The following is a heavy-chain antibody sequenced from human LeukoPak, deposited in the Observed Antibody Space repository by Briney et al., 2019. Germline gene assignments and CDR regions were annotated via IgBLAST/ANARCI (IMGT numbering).Heavy chain of an antibody. CDR2: INPSGGST. CDR1: GYTFTSYY. D-gene: IGHD1-20*01. Sequence: ASVKVSCKASGYTFTSYYMHWVRQAPGQGLEWMGIINPSGGSTSYAQKFQGRVTMTRDTSTSTVCMELSSLRSEDTAVYYCARLLTRTTWDYWGQGTLVTVSS. V-gene: IGHV1-46*01. CDR3: ARLLTRTTWDY. J-gene: IGHJ4*02.